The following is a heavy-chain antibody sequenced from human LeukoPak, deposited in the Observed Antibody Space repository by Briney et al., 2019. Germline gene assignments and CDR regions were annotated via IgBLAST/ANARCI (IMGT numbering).Heavy chain of an antibody. V-gene: IGHV7-4-1*02. CDR3: ARDLYDSSGYYYGDY. D-gene: IGHD3-22*01. Sequence: ASVKVSCKVSGYTLTELSMHWVRQAPGQGLEWMGWINTNTGNPTYAQGFTGRFVFSLDTSVSTAYLQISSLKAEDTAVYYCARDLYDSSGYYYGDYWGQGTLVTVSS. J-gene: IGHJ4*02. CDR2: INTNTGNP. CDR1: GYTLTELS.